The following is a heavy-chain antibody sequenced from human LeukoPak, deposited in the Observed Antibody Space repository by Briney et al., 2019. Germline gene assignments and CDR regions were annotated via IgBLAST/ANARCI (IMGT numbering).Heavy chain of an antibody. D-gene: IGHD2-8*02. CDR2: LSNDGRSA. J-gene: IGHJ4*02. CDR3: AKQGSLSVTGADY. Sequence: PGRSLRLSGAASGFAFNDYGMLWVRQTPGRGLEWLTLLSNDGRSAYYADSVRGRFTISRDNSKNTVYLQIYSLRVEDTGVYYCAKQGSLSVTGADYWGQGTLVTVSS. CDR1: GFAFNDYG. V-gene: IGHV3-30*18.